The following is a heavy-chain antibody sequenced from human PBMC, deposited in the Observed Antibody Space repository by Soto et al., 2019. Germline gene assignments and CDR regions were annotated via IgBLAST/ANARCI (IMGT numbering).Heavy chain of an antibody. CDR2: ISSSSSAI. CDR3: ARDGYYYDSSGYSY. J-gene: IGHJ4*02. CDR1: GFTFSSYS. D-gene: IGHD3-22*01. V-gene: IGHV3-48*02. Sequence: EVQLVESGGGLVQPGGSLRLSCAASGFTFSSYSMNWVRQAPGKGLEWVSYISSSSSAIYYADSVKGRFTISRDNAKNSLYLQMNSLRDEDTAVYYCARDGYYYDSSGYSYWGQGTLVTVSS.